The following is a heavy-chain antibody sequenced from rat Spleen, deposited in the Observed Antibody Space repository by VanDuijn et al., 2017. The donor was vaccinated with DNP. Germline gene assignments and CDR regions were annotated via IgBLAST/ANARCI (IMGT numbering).Heavy chain of an antibody. D-gene: IGHD1-4*01. CDR1: FYSITSSNK. J-gene: IGHJ1*01. V-gene: IGHV3-1*01. Sequence: EVLLQESGPGLVKPSQSLSLTCSVTFYSITSSNKWNWIRKFPGNKMEWMGYISYIGSTGYNPSLQSRISITRDTSKNQFFLHLNSVTTEDTATYYCARHSRTPYWYFDFWGPGTMVTVSS. CDR2: ISYIGST. CDR3: ARHSRTPYWYFDF.